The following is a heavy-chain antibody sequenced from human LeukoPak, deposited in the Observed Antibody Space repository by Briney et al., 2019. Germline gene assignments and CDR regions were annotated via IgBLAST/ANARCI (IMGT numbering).Heavy chain of an antibody. Sequence: GGSLRLSCAASGFTFSSYSMNWVRQAPGEGLEWVSSISSISGYIYYADSVKGRFTIPRDNAKNSLYLQMNSLRAEDTAVYYCARMPRGPDVWGKGTTVTVSS. CDR3: ARMPRGPDV. D-gene: IGHD2-2*01. V-gene: IGHV3-21*01. CDR1: GFTFSSYS. J-gene: IGHJ6*04. CDR2: ISSISGYI.